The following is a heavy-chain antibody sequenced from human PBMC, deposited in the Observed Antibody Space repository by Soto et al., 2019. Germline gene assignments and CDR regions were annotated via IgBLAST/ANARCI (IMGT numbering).Heavy chain of an antibody. CDR3: ARSLSIQDIVVVPAALLSGYDLPFDY. CDR1: GYTFTSYG. Sequence: ASVKASCKASGYTFTSYGISWVRQAPGQGLEWMGWISAYNGNTNYAQKLQGRVTMTTDTSTSTAYMELRSLRSDDTAVYYCARSLSIQDIVVVPAALLSGYDLPFDYWGQGTLVTVSS. CDR2: ISAYNGNT. V-gene: IGHV1-18*01. D-gene: IGHD2-2*01. J-gene: IGHJ4*02.